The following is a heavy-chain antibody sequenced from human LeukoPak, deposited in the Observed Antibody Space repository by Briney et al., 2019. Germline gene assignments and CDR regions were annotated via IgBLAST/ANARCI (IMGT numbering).Heavy chain of an antibody. CDR1: IDSFTNYY. CDR3: ARLWFGEPSLSPFDY. V-gene: IGHV4-34*01. Sequence: SETLSFTCAVYIDSFTNYYWNWIRQTPGKGLEWIGEVNDSGGTNINPSLRSRVILSVDTSKNQFSLKLSSVTAADTAVYYCARLWFGEPSLSPFDYWGQGTPVTVSS. D-gene: IGHD3-10*01. J-gene: IGHJ4*02. CDR2: VNDSGGT.